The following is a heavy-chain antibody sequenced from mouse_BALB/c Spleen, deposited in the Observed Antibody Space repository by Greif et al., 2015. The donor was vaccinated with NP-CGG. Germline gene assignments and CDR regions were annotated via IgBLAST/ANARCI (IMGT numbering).Heavy chain of an antibody. CDR3: TRSEGNYYFDY. D-gene: IGHD2-1*01. V-gene: IGHV1-69*02. J-gene: IGHJ2*01. CDR2: IYPSDSYT. Sequence: VQLQQSGAELVRPGASVKLSCKASGYTFTSYWINWVKQGPGQGLEWIGNIYPSDSYTNYNQKFKDKATLTVDKSSSTAYVQLSSPTSEDSAVYYCTRSEGNYYFDYWGQGTTLTVSS. CDR1: GYTFTSYW.